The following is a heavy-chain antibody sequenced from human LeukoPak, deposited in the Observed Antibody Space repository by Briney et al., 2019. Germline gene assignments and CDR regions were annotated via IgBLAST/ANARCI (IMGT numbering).Heavy chain of an antibody. D-gene: IGHD2-15*01. CDR1: GFTFSSYA. Sequence: GGSLRLSCAASGFTFSSYAMSWVRQAPGKGLEWVSAISGSGGSTYYADSVKGRFTISRDNSKNTLYLQMNSLRAEETAVYYCAKEASSPPYYYYYMDVWGKGTTVTVSS. J-gene: IGHJ6*03. CDR2: ISGSGGST. CDR3: AKEASSPPYYYYYMDV. V-gene: IGHV3-23*01.